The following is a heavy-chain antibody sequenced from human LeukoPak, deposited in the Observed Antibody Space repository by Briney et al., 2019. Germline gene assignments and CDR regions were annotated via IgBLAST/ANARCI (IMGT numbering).Heavy chain of an antibody. CDR3: ARGDSSGYYAYYYYMDV. D-gene: IGHD3-22*01. Sequence: GGSLRLSCAASGFTFSSYSMNWVRQAPGKGLEWVSSIGSSSSYIYYADSVKGRFTISRDNAKKSLYLQMNSLRAEDTAVYYCARGDSSGYYAYYYYMDVWGKGTTVTVSS. V-gene: IGHV3-21*01. J-gene: IGHJ6*03. CDR2: IGSSSSYI. CDR1: GFTFSSYS.